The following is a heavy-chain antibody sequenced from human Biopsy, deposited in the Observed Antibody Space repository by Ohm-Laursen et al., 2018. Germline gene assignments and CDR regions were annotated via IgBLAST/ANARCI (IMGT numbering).Heavy chain of an antibody. CDR3: ARDSRRTAREGGMDV. D-gene: IGHD6-6*01. CDR2: ISETSSHI. Sequence: SLRISCSASGFTFSSYSMNWVRQAPGKGLEWISYISETSSHIYDADSVKGRFTVARDNAKNSLYLQLNSLRAEDTAVYYCARDSRRTAREGGMDVWGQGTTVTVSS. CDR1: GFTFSSYS. V-gene: IGHV3-21*01. J-gene: IGHJ6*02.